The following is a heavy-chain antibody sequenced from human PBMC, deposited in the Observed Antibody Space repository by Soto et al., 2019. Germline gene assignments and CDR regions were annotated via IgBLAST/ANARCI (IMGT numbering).Heavy chain of an antibody. D-gene: IGHD6-6*01. CDR1: GGSISSGGYY. Sequence: SETLSLTCTVSGGSISSGGYYWSWIRQHPGKGLEWIGYIYYSGSTYYNPSLKSRVTISVDTSKNQFSLKLSSVTAADTAVYYCTGPRGAARQTFHYWGQGTLVTVSS. J-gene: IGHJ4*02. CDR3: TGPRGAARQTFHY. V-gene: IGHV4-31*03. CDR2: IYYSGST.